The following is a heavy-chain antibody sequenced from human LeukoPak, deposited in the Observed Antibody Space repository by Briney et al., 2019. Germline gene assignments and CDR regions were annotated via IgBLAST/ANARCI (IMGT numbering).Heavy chain of an antibody. CDR1: GGSISDHY. Sequence: SETLSLTCSVSGGSISDHYWSWIRQPPGKGLEWIAYIYYNEAPNYNPSLNARVTMSLDMSKNQFSLRLSSVTAADTAVYYCARGTPEDAFDIWGQGTMVTVSS. D-gene: IGHD2-15*01. V-gene: IGHV4-59*11. CDR3: ARGTPEDAFDI. CDR2: IYYNEAP. J-gene: IGHJ3*02.